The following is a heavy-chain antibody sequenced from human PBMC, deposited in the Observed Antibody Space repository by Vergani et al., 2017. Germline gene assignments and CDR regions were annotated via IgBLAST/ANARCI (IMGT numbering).Heavy chain of an antibody. J-gene: IGHJ6*03. CDR1: GFTFSSYA. CDR2: ISGSGGST. V-gene: IGHV3-23*04. Sequence: EVQLVESGGGLVQPGGSLRLSCAASGFTFSSYAMSWVRQAPGKGLEWVSAISGSGGSTYYADSVKGRFTISRDNSKNTLYLQMNNLRAADTAVYYCARSGYCAHGVCYMTYYYYMDVWGKGTAVTVSS. CDR3: ARSGYCAHGVCYMTYYYYMDV. D-gene: IGHD2-8*01.